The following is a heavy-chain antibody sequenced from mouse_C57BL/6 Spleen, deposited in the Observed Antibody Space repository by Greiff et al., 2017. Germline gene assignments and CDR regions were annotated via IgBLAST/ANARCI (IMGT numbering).Heavy chain of an antibody. CDR2: FYPGSGSI. CDR3: ARKEGSFSYYGSSYGY. CDR1: GYTFTEYT. J-gene: IGHJ2*01. D-gene: IGHD1-1*01. V-gene: IGHV1-62-2*01. Sequence: QVQLQQSGAELVKPGASVKLSCKASGYTFTEYTIHWVKQRSGQGLEWIGWFYPGSGSITYNEKFKDKATLTADKSASTVYMEISRVTSDDSPVYFCARKEGSFSYYGSSYGYWGQGTTLTVSS.